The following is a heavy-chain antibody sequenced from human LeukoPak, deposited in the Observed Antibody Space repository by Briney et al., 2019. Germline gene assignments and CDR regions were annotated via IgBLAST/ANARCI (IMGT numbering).Heavy chain of an antibody. CDR1: GFTFSSYW. D-gene: IGHD3-16*01. J-gene: IGHJ6*02. CDR2: INSDGSST. CDR3: ARVETGDYPRGRYYYGMDV. V-gene: IGHV3-74*01. Sequence: GGSLILSCAASGFTFSSYWMHWVRQAPGKGLVWVSRINSDGSSTSYADSVKGRFTISRDNAKNTLYLQMNSLRAEDTAVYYCARVETGDYPRGRYYYGMDVWGQGTTVTVSS.